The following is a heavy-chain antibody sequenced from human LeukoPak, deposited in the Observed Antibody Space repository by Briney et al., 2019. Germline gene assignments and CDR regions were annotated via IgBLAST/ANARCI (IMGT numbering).Heavy chain of an antibody. CDR2: INPSGGST. Sequence: ASVKVSCKASGYTFTSYYMHWVRQAPGQGLEGMGIINPSGGSTSYAQKFQSRVTMTRDTSTSTVYMELSSLRSEDTAVYYCARGYCSSTSCYDWFDPWGQGTLVTVSS. J-gene: IGHJ5*02. CDR1: GYTFTSYY. D-gene: IGHD2-2*01. CDR3: ARGYCSSTSCYDWFDP. V-gene: IGHV1-46*01.